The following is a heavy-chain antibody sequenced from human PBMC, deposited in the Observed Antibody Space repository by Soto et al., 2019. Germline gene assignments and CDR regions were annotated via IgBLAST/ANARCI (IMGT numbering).Heavy chain of an antibody. J-gene: IGHJ6*02. D-gene: IGHD3-22*01. Sequence: ESGGGLIQPGGSLRLSCAASGFTVSSNYMSWVRQAPGKGLEWVSVIYSGGSTYYADSVKGRFTISRDNSKNTLYLQMNSLRAEDTAVYYCARDLTPYYYDSSGYYYYYYYGMDVWGQGTTVTVSS. CDR1: GFTVSSNY. V-gene: IGHV3-53*01. CDR2: IYSGGST. CDR3: ARDLTPYYYDSSGYYYYYYYGMDV.